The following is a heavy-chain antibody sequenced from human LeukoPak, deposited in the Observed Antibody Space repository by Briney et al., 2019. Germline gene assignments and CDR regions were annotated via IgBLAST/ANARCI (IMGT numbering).Heavy chain of an antibody. Sequence: SETLSLTCTVSGGSISRYYWSWIRQPPGKGLEWIGYKDYSGSTNYNRSLKSRVTISVDTSKNQFSLKLSSVTAADTAVYYCARDRDVDDFDSWGHGTLVTVSS. V-gene: IGHV4-59*01. CDR1: GGSISRYY. J-gene: IGHJ4*01. CDR2: KDYSGST. CDR3: ARDRDVDDFDS. D-gene: IGHD2-15*01.